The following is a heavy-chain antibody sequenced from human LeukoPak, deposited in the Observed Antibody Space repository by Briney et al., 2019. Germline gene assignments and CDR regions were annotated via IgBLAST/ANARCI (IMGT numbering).Heavy chain of an antibody. V-gene: IGHV4-59*01. J-gene: IGHJ4*02. CDR3: ARLRANYFDY. D-gene: IGHD3-16*01. CDR2: IYYSGGT. CDR1: SGSISSYY. Sequence: PSETLSLTRTVSSGSISSYYWSWIRQPPGKGLEWIGYIYYSGGTNYNPSLKSRVTISVDTSKTQFSLKLNSVTAADTAVYYCARLRANYFDYWGQGTLVTVSS.